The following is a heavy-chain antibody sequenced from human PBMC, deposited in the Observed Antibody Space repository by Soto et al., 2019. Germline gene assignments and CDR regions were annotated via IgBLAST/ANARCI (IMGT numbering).Heavy chain of an antibody. CDR2: ISGSGGST. Sequence: PGGSLRLSCAAYGFTFSSYAMSWVRQAPGKGLEWVSAISGSGGSTYYADSVKGRFTISRDNSKSTLYLQMNSLRAEDTAVYYCAKPIAAAYNWFDPWGQGTLVTVSS. J-gene: IGHJ5*02. V-gene: IGHV3-23*01. CDR3: AKPIAAAYNWFDP. CDR1: GFTFSSYA. D-gene: IGHD6-13*01.